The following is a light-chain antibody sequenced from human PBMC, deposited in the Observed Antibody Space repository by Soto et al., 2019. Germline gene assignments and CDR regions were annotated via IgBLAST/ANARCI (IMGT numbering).Light chain of an antibody. Sequence: EVVLTQSPDTLSLSPGERATLSCRASQSVSSFLAWYQQKPGQAPRLLIYDASNRATGIPARFSGSGSGTDFTLTISSLEPEDFAVYYCQHRSSWPGAFGGGTKVDIK. CDR1: QSVSSF. CDR3: QHRSSWPGA. V-gene: IGKV3-11*01. CDR2: DAS. J-gene: IGKJ3*01.